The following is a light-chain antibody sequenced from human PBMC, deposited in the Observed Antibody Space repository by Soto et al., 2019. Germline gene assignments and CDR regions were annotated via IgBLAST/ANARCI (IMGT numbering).Light chain of an antibody. J-gene: IGLJ1*01. V-gene: IGLV2-14*01. Sequence: QSVLTQPASVSGSPGQSITISCTGTSSDVGASNFVSWFQQHPGQAPKLIISEVDNRPSGVSNRFSGSKSGNTASLTISGLLGEDEADYYCQSYDSGLIGLIFGTGTKVTVL. CDR2: EVD. CDR3: QSYDSGLIGLI. CDR1: SSDVGASNF.